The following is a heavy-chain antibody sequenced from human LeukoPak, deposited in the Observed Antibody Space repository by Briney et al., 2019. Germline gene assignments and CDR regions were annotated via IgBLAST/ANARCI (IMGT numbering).Heavy chain of an antibody. CDR1: DGSISSGDYY. Sequence: SETLYLTCTVSDGSISSGDYYWSWIRQPPGKGLEWIGYIYYSGSTYYNPSLKSRVTISVDTSKNQFSLKLSSVTAADTAVYYCARDYGGNSGLDGMDVWGQGTTVTVSS. V-gene: IGHV4-30-4*01. CDR2: IYYSGST. J-gene: IGHJ6*02. D-gene: IGHD4-23*01. CDR3: ARDYGGNSGLDGMDV.